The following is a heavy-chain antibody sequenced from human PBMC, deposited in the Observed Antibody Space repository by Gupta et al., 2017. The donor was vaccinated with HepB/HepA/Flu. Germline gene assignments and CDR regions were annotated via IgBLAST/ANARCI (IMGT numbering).Heavy chain of an antibody. D-gene: IGHD3-16*01. CDR2: IYYSGST. V-gene: IGHV4-39*01. Sequence: QLQLQESGPGLVKPSETLSLTCTVSGGSISSSSYYWGWIRQPPGKGLEWIGSIYYSGSTYYNPSLKSRVTISVDTSKNQFSLKLSSVTAADTAVYYCARHAFALGDWFDPWGQGTLVTVSS. J-gene: IGHJ5*02. CDR1: GGSISSSSYY. CDR3: ARHAFALGDWFDP.